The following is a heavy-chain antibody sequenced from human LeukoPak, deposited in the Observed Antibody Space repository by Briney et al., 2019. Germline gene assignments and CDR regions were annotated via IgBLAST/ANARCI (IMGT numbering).Heavy chain of an antibody. D-gene: IGHD6-19*01. J-gene: IGHJ4*02. CDR1: GVTFSSYW. Sequence: GGSLRLSCAASGVTFSSYWMHWVRQAPGKGLVWVSRINTDGSSTSYADSVKGRFTISRDNAKNTLYLQMNSLRAEDTAVYYCARVTVAGSEYDWGQGTLVTVSS. CDR2: INTDGSST. V-gene: IGHV3-74*01. CDR3: ARVTVAGSEYD.